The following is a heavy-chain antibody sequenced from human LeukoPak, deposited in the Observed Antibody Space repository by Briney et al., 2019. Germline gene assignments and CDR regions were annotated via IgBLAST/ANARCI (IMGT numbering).Heavy chain of an antibody. J-gene: IGHJ5*02. CDR1: GYTFTSYA. Sequence: ASVKVSCKASGYTFTSYAMHWVRQAPGQRLEWMGWINAGNGNPKYSQKFQGRVTITRDTSASTAYMELSSLRSEDTAVYYRARVRYYYGSGSYYPGGAFDPWGQGTLVTVSS. D-gene: IGHD3-10*01. V-gene: IGHV1-3*01. CDR3: ARVRYYYGSGSYYPGGAFDP. CDR2: INAGNGNP.